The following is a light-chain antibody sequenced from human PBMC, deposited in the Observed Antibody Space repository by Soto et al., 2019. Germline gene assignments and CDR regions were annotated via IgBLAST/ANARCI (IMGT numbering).Light chain of an antibody. Sequence: EIVSTQTPSALSLSPRERARLSFRASQSVSNYFAWYQQKPGQAPRLLIYDASNRATGIPARFSGSGSGTDFTLTISSLEPEDFAVYYCQQRRNWITFGQGTRLEIK. V-gene: IGKV3-11*01. J-gene: IGKJ5*01. CDR1: QSVSNY. CDR3: QQRRNWIT. CDR2: DAS.